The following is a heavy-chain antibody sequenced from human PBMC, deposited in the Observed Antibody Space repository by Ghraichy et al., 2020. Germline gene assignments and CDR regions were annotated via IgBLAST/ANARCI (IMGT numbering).Heavy chain of an antibody. J-gene: IGHJ4*02. CDR1: GFTFDDYA. D-gene: IGHD3-10*01. CDR3: AKEQGNYYGSGYTFDY. Sequence: GESLNISCAASGFTFDDYAMHWVRQAPGKGLEWVSLISWDGGSTYYADSVKGRFTISRDNSKNSLYLQMNSLRAEDTALYYCAKEQGNYYGSGYTFDYWGQGTLVTVSS. CDR2: ISWDGGST. V-gene: IGHV3-43D*03.